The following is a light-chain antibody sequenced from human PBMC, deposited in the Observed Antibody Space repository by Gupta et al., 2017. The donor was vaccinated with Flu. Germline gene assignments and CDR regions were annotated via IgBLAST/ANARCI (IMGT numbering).Light chain of an antibody. V-gene: IGKV3-15*01. CDR1: QSVGRS. CDR2: GAS. Sequence: EIVMTQSPATLSVSPGERVILSCRASQSVGRSVAWYQKKPGQAPMLLIYGASTRARGVRAKFSGSGVGTELNFTISSRQLEDFEVYYCQQEDSGHPSSIFGQGTKVDIK. J-gene: IGKJ2*01. CDR3: QQEDSGHPSSI.